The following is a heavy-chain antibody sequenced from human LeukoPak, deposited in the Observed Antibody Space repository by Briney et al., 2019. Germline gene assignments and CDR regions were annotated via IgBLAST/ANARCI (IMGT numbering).Heavy chain of an antibody. CDR1: GFTFSSYW. Sequence: GGSLRLSCAASGFTFSSYWMSWVRQAPGKGLEWVATIKQDGSEKHHVDSVKGRFTISRDNAMTSLYLQMSSLRAEDTAVYYCTRDRSRAEDDWGQGTLVTVSS. CDR2: IKQDGSEK. V-gene: IGHV3-7*01. CDR3: TRDRSRAEDD. J-gene: IGHJ4*02. D-gene: IGHD1-14*01.